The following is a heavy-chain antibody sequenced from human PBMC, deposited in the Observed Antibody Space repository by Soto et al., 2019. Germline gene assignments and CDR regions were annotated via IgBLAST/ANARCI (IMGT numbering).Heavy chain of an antibody. Sequence: SETLSLTCTVSGGSISSSSYYWGWIRQPPGKGLEWIGSIYYSGSTYYNPSLKSRVTISVDTSKNQFSLKLSSVTAADTAGYYCARPRFIDPGYSYGLYYYGMDVWGQGTTVTVSS. CDR1: GGSISSSSYY. D-gene: IGHD5-18*01. CDR2: IYYSGST. V-gene: IGHV4-39*01. CDR3: ARPRFIDPGYSYGLYYYGMDV. J-gene: IGHJ6*02.